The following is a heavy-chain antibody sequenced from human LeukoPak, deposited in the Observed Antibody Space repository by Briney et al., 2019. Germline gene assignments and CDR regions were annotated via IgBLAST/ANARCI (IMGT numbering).Heavy chain of an antibody. V-gene: IGHV1-2*02. Sequence: ASVKVSCKASGYTFTGYYIDWVRQAPGQGLEWMGWINSDSGGTNYAQKFQGRVTMTRDTSTSTAYMELSSLRSDDTAVYYCARTPIVSTAFDIWGQGTMVTVSS. J-gene: IGHJ3*02. CDR3: ARTPIVSTAFDI. CDR2: INSDSGGT. CDR1: GYTFTGYY. D-gene: IGHD5/OR15-5a*01.